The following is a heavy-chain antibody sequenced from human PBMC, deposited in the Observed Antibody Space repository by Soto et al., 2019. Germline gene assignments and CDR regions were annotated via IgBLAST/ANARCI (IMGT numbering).Heavy chain of an antibody. CDR3: ARLRIATNTYKWFDP. CDR1: GAALNSGNYY. J-gene: IGHJ5*02. Sequence: SETLSLTCIVSGAALNSGNYYWSWIRQVPGKGLEWIGHIYVTGAVDYNPSLRDRITLSQDTSERQFSLNLRLVTAADTAVYYCARLRIATNTYKWFDPWGQGTLVTVSS. CDR2: IYVTGAV. V-gene: IGHV4-31*03. D-gene: IGHD2-21*01.